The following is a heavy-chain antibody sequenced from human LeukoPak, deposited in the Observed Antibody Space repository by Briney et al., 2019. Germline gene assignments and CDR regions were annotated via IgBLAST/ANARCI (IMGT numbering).Heavy chain of an antibody. CDR2: VKPHSGDT. CDR1: GYTFTSYG. CDR3: TRGVGVAGDY. V-gene: IGHV1-8*02. Sequence: ASVKVSCKASGYTFTSYGINWVRQDTGQGLEWMGWVKPHSGDTAYAQKFQGRVTMTRDSATSTVYMELSGLRSEDSAVYYCTRGVGVAGDYWGQGTLVTVSS. D-gene: IGHD3-3*01. J-gene: IGHJ4*02.